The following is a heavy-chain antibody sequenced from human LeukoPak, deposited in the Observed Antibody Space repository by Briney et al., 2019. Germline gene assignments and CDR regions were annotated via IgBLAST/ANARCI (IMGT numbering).Heavy chain of an antibody. V-gene: IGHV1-18*01. CDR2: ISAFNLYT. J-gene: IGHJ6*02. D-gene: IGHD3-10*01. CDR3: ARGRPLWFGVLDV. Sequence: AASVKVSCKPSGYSFTSYGISWVRQAPGRGLEWMGWISAFNLYTKYAQKVQGRVTMTADTTTDTAYMELRSLRSDDTAVYYCARGRPLWFGVLDVWGQGTTVIVSS. CDR1: GYSFTSYG.